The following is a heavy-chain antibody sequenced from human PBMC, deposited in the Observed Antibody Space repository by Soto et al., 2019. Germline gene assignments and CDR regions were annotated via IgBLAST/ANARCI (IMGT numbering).Heavy chain of an antibody. CDR1: GGTFSGFY. J-gene: IGHJ4*02. CDR2: ILHSGNT. CDR3: ARGKTGTTGSLDY. Sequence: PSETLSLTCTVYGGTFSGFYWSWIRQPPGKGLEWIGEILHSGNTHYNPSLKSRVTISVDTPKNQFSLKLSSVTAADTAVYYCARGKTGTTGSLDYWGQGALVTVSS. D-gene: IGHD1-7*01. V-gene: IGHV4-34*01.